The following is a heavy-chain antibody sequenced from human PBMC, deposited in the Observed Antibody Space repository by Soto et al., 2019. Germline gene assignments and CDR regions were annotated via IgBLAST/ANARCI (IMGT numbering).Heavy chain of an antibody. CDR2: INPSGGST. V-gene: IGHV1-46*03. D-gene: IGHD4-17*01. Sequence: ASVKIYSKAYAYTFTSYYMLGVRQAPDQGLEWMGIINPSGGSTSYAQKFQGRVTMTRDTSTSTVYMELSSLRSEDTAVYYCARVVPDDYGDVETQGDDAFDIWGQGTMVTVSS. J-gene: IGHJ3*02. CDR1: AYTFTSYY. CDR3: ARVVPDDYGDVETQGDDAFDI.